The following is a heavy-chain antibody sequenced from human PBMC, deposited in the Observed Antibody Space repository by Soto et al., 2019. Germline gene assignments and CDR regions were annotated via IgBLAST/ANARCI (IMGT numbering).Heavy chain of an antibody. CDR1: GFTFNSYA. CDR3: ARAVEIFGLVIFAYRDL. CDR2: TSNDGSKT. Sequence: QVQLVATGGGVVQPGKSLSLSCATSGFTFNSYALHWVRQAPGKGLEWVALTSNDGSKTLYADSEKGRFTISRDTAKNTLFLQMISLTTEDTADYFCARAVEIFGLVIFAYRDLWGNGTLVAVSS. V-gene: IGHV3-30*03. J-gene: IGHJ5*02. D-gene: IGHD3-3*01.